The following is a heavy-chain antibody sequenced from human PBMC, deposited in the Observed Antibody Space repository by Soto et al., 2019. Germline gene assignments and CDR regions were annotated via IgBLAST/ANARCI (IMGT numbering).Heavy chain of an antibody. J-gene: IGHJ4*02. CDR1: GFTFSSYG. V-gene: IGHV3-30*18. Sequence: VQLVESGGGVVQPGRSLRLSCAASGFTFSSYGMHWVRQAPGKGLEWVAVISYDGSNKYYADSVKGRFTISRDNSKTTLYLQMNSLRAEDTAVYYCAKDFGPYCGGDCYLDYWGQGTLVTVSS. D-gene: IGHD2-21*02. CDR3: AKDFGPYCGGDCYLDY. CDR2: ISYDGSNK.